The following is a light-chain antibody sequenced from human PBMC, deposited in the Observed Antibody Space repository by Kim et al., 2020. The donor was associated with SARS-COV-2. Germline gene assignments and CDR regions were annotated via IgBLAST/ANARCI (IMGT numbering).Light chain of an antibody. V-gene: IGKV1-5*01. CDR3: QEYESGT. CDR2: DVS. Sequence: DIQMTQLPASLSASVGDRVTITCRASRSIGTWLAWYQQKPGKAPKFLIHDVSSLENGVPSRFSGSGSGTEFTLTINRLQPDDFATYFCQEYESGTFGQGTKVDIK. J-gene: IGKJ1*01. CDR1: RSIGTW.